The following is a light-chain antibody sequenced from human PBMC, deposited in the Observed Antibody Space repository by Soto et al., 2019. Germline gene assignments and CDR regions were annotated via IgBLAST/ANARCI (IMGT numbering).Light chain of an antibody. CDR3: ATWDDSLNGLI. Sequence: QSVLTQPPSASGTPGQRVTISCSGGSSNIKTNGVSWYRQVPGAAPKLLIYSNNQCPSGAPDRFTGSKSGTSASLAIAGLQSEDEATYHCATWDDSLNGLIFGGGTKLTVL. V-gene: IGLV1-44*01. CDR2: SNN. CDR1: SSNIKTNG. J-gene: IGLJ2*01.